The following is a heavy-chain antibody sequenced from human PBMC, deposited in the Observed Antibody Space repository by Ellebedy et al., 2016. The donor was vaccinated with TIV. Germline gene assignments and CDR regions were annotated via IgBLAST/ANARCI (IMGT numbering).Heavy chain of an antibody. Sequence: GESLKISXAASGLTFSGDWMTWMRQAPGKGLEWVANINGDGRAIQYADSVEGRFTISRDNAKNSLYLQMNSLRAGDTAVYYCARDVRGFDFWGQGTLVSVSS. CDR2: INGDGRAI. CDR3: ARDVRGFDF. V-gene: IGHV3-7*01. J-gene: IGHJ4*02. D-gene: IGHD3-10*02. CDR1: GLTFSGDW.